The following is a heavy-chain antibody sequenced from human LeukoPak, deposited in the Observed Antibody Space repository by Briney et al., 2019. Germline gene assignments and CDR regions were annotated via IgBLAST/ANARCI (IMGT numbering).Heavy chain of an antibody. D-gene: IGHD3-9*01. V-gene: IGHV7-4-1*02. CDR2: INTNTGNP. J-gene: IGHJ6*03. CDR1: GYTFTSYA. CDR3: AXXXXXXXXXXGYQLYYYYYMDV. Sequence: ASVKVSCKASGYTFTSYAMNWVRQAPGQGLEWMGWINTNTGNPTYAQGFTGRFVFSLDTSVSTAYLQISSLKAEDTAVYYWAXXXXXXXXXXGYQLYYYYYMDVWGKGTTVTVSS.